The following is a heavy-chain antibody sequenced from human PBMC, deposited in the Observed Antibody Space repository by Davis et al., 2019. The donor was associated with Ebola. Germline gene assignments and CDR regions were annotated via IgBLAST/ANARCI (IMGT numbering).Heavy chain of an antibody. CDR1: GGSFSGYY. D-gene: IGHD6-6*01. Sequence: SETLSLTCAVYGGSFSGYYWSRIRQPPGKGLEWIGEINHSGSTNYNPSLKSRVTISVDTSKIQFSLNLSSVTAADTAVYYCARGPSIANFDYWGQGTLVTVSS. CDR3: ARGPSIANFDY. V-gene: IGHV4-34*01. CDR2: INHSGST. J-gene: IGHJ4*02.